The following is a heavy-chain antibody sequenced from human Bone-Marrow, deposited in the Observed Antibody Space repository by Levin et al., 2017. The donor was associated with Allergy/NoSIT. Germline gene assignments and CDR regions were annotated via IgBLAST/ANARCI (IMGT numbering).Heavy chain of an antibody. CDR1: GFTFSDYY. D-gene: IGHD3-3*01. CDR3: ARDLEYYDFGSGYWAYYGMDV. V-gene: IGHV3-11*01. J-gene: IGHJ6*02. Sequence: PGGSLRLSCAASGFTFSDYYMSWIRQAPGKGLEWVSYISSSGSTIYYADSVKGRFTISRDNAKNSLYLQMNSLRAEDTAVYYCARDLEYYDFGSGYWAYYGMDVWGQGTTVTVSS. CDR2: ISSSGSTI.